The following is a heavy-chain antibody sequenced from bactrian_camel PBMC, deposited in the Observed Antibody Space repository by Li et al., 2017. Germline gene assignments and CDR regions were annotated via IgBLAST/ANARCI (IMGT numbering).Heavy chain of an antibody. CDR2: ISRDGTT. CDR1: EFTSDDPD. D-gene: IGHD6*01. Sequence: VQLVESGGGSVEAGGSLTPSCTASEFTSDDPDMGWYRQAPGKQCELVSTISRDGTTYYRDSVKGRFTISQDNAKNTLYLQMNNLKSEDTAMYYCAAELPACDRPSSANPLSAPAYWGQGTQVTVS. J-gene: IGHJ4*01. CDR3: AAELPACDRPSSANPLSAPAY. V-gene: IGHV3S55*01.